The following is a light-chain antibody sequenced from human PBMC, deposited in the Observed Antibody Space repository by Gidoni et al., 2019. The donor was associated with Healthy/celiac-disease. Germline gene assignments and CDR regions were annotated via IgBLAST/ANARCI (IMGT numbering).Light chain of an antibody. V-gene: IGKV1-39*01. Sequence: DIQMTQSPSPLSASVGDRVTITCRASQSISSYLNWYQQKPGTAPKLLIYAASSLQSGVPSRFSGSGSGTDFTLTISSRQPEDFATYYCQQSYSTPRTFGQGTKVEIK. J-gene: IGKJ1*01. CDR2: AAS. CDR1: QSISSY. CDR3: QQSYSTPRT.